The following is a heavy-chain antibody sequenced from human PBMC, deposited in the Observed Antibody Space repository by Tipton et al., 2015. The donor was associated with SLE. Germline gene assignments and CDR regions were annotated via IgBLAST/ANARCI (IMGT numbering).Heavy chain of an antibody. D-gene: IGHD6-13*01. V-gene: IGHV3-33*01. CDR2: IWYDGSNK. Sequence: SGFTFSNYGMHWVRQAPGRGLEWVAVIWYDGSNKYYGDSVKGRFTISRDNSKDTLYLHMSSLRAEDTAVYYCATLHPYFSSTWFSKYFQHWGQGTLVTVSS. J-gene: IGHJ1*01. CDR3: ATLHPYFSSTWFSKYFQH. CDR1: GFTFSNYG.